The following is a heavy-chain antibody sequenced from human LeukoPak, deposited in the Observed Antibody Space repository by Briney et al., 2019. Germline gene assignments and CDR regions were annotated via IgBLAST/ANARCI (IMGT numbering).Heavy chain of an antibody. J-gene: IGHJ4*02. CDR3: ARGAYGDYSLH. Sequence: ASETLSLTCTVSGGSISSYYWSWIRQPPGKGLEWIGYIYYSGSTNYNPSLKSRVTISVDTSKNQFSLKLSSVTAADTAVYYFARGAYGDYSLHWGQGTLVTVSS. CDR2: IYYSGST. CDR1: GGSISSYY. V-gene: IGHV4-59*01. D-gene: IGHD4-17*01.